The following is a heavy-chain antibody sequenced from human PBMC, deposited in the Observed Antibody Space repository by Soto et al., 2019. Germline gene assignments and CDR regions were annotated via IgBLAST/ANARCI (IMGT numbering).Heavy chain of an antibody. CDR1: GGSLSSSSYY. CDR3: ARLGGSYAVPHFDY. D-gene: IGHD1-26*01. V-gene: IGHV4-39*01. CDR2: IYYNGNT. Sequence: SETLSLTCIVSGGSLSSSSYYWAWIRQPPGKGLEWIGTIYYNGNTYYNPSLKSRVTIALDTSKNEFSLKLSSVTATDTAVYYCARLGGSYAVPHFDYWGQGTLVTVSS. J-gene: IGHJ4*02.